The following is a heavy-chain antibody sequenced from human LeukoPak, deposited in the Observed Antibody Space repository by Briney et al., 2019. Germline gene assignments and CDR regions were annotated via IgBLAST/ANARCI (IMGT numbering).Heavy chain of an antibody. J-gene: IGHJ3*02. Sequence: PSETLSLTCAVYGGSFSGYYWSWIRQPPGKGLEWIGSIYHSGSTYYNPSLKSRVTISVDTSKNQFSLKLSSVTAADTAVYYCARDRVTIFGVVSGFQAFDIWGQGTMVTVSS. CDR1: GGSFSGYY. CDR2: IYHSGST. V-gene: IGHV4-34*01. CDR3: ARDRVTIFGVVSGFQAFDI. D-gene: IGHD3-3*01.